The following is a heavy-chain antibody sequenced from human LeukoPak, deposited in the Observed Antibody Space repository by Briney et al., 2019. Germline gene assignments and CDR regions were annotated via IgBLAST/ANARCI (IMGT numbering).Heavy chain of an antibody. Sequence: ASVKVSCKASGYTFTSYGISWVRQATGQGLEWMGWMSPNNGNTGYAQKFQGRVTMTRDTSINTAYMELSSLRSEDTAVYYCASNPPRTGDFNYWGQGALVTVSS. CDR1: GYTFTSYG. V-gene: IGHV1-8*02. CDR2: MSPNNGNT. D-gene: IGHD7-27*01. CDR3: ASNPPRTGDFNY. J-gene: IGHJ4*02.